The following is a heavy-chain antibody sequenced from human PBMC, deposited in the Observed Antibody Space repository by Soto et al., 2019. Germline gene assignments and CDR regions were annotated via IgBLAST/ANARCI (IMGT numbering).Heavy chain of an antibody. CDR2: IYYSGST. V-gene: IGHV4-39*01. CDR3: AGSMVRGVIYYYYGMDV. D-gene: IGHD3-10*01. Sequence: SETLSLTCTVSGGSISSISYYCGWIRQPPGKGLEWIGSIYYSGSTYYNPSLKSRVTISVDTSKNQFSLKLSSVTAADTAVYYCAGSMVRGVIYYYYGMDVWGQGTTVTVSS. CDR1: GGSISSISYY. J-gene: IGHJ6*02.